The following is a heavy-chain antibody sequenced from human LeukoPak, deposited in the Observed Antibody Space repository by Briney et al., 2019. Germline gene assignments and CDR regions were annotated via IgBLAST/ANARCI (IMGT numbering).Heavy chain of an antibody. CDR1: GGSISSSSYY. J-gene: IGHJ3*02. V-gene: IGHV3-11*06. Sequence: PSETLSLTCTVSGGSISSSSYYWGWIRQPPGKGLEWVSYISSSSSYTNYADSVKGRFTISRDNAKNSLYLQMNSLRAEDTAVYYCARERLLWFGELSPRAFDIWGQGTMVTVSS. CDR2: ISSSSSYT. D-gene: IGHD3-10*01. CDR3: ARERLLWFGELSPRAFDI.